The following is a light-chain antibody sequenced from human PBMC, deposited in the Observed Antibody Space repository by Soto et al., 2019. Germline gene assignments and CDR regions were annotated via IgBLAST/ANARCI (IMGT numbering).Light chain of an antibody. J-gene: IGKJ1*01. CDR2: KAS. Sequence: DIQMTQSPSTLPASVGDRVTITCRASQSINSWLAWYQQKPGKAPKLLIYKASSLKSGVPSRFSGSGSGTELIFTISSLQPDDFATYYCQQYSTYPTWTFGQGTKVEIK. CDR1: QSINSW. CDR3: QQYSTYPTWT. V-gene: IGKV1-5*03.